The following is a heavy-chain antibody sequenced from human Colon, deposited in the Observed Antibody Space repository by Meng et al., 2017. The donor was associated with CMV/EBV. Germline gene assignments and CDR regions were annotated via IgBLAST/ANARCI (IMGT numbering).Heavy chain of an antibody. V-gene: IGHV3-7*01. Sequence: GESLKISCAASGFIFSDYWMSWVRQTPGKGLEWVANINPGGGEKYYVDSVKGRFTISRDNSKNLLYLQMNSLRAEDTAVYYCATGKAVAGKSYYYYGMDVWGQGTTVTVSS. D-gene: IGHD6-19*01. CDR3: ATGKAVAGKSYYYYGMDV. CDR2: INPGGGEK. CDR1: GFIFSDYW. J-gene: IGHJ6*02.